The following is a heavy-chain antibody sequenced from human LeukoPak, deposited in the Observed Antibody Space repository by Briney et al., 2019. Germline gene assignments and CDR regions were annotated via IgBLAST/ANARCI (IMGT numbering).Heavy chain of an antibody. D-gene: IGHD3-3*01. V-gene: IGHV3-66*01. CDR1: GFTLSSNY. CDR2: IYSGGST. CDR3: ANSYDFWSALDY. Sequence: PGGSLRLSCAASGFTLSSNYVGWVRQAPGKGLEWVSHIYSGGSTYHADSVKGRFTISRDTSENMVFLQMNSLRAEDTAVYYCANSYDFWSALDYWGQGTLVTVSS. J-gene: IGHJ4*02.